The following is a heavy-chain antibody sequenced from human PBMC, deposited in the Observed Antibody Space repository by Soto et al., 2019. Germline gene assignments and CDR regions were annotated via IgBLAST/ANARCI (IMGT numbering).Heavy chain of an antibody. CDR1: GFTFSSYA. V-gene: IGHV3-30-3*01. J-gene: IGHJ4*02. Sequence: GGSLRLSCAASGFTFSSYAMHWVRQAPGKGLEWVAVISYDGSNKYYADSVKGRFTISRDNSKNTLYLQMNSLRAEDTAVYYCARDFGRVYDSSGYPDYWGQGTLVTVSS. CDR2: ISYDGSNK. CDR3: ARDFGRVYDSSGYPDY. D-gene: IGHD3-22*01.